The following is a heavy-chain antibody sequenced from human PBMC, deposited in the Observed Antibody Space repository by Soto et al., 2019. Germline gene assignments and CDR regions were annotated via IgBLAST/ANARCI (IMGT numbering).Heavy chain of an antibody. CDR3: VKNSGWFNT. CDR2: IDGSGGIT. CDR1: GFTFGTTD. Sequence: QLLQSGGGLVQPGGSLTLSCAASGFTFGTTDMSWVRQAPGEGREWVSTIDGSGGITFSADSVKGRFTISRDNSRNTVYRPINSPRGDDTALYYCVKNSGWFNTWGQGALVTGSS. J-gene: IGHJ5*02. D-gene: IGHD3-10*01. V-gene: IGHV3-23*01.